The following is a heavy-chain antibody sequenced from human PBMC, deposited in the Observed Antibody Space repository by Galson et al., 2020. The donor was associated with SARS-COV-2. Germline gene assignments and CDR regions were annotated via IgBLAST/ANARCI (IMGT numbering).Heavy chain of an antibody. J-gene: IGHJ4*02. V-gene: IGHV3-73*01. CDR3: TRLHRDGNVVGDY. CDR2: IRDKANDYAT. Sequence: GGSLRLSCAASGFTFSDYAIHWVRQASGKGLEWVGRIRDKANDYATIYIESVKGRFTISRDDLRNTAYLQMNSLKIEDTAVYYCTRLHRDGNVVGDYWGQGTLVTVSS. D-gene: IGHD1-26*01. CDR1: GFTFSDYA.